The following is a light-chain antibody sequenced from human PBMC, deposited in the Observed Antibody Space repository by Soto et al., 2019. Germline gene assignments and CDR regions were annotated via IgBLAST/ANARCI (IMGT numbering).Light chain of an antibody. J-gene: IGLJ1*01. CDR2: EVT. V-gene: IGLV2-14*01. Sequence: SVLTQAASWSGSAGQAITISCPRTGSDVGAYIYVSWYQHHPGKAPKVMIYEVTNRPSGVSDRFSGSKSGNTASLTISGLHAEDEADYYCCSYTSSRTYVFGPGTKVTVL. CDR1: GSDVGAYIY. CDR3: CSYTSSRTYV.